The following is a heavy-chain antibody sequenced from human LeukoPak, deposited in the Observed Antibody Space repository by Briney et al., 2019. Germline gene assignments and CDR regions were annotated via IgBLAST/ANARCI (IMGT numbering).Heavy chain of an antibody. Sequence: GGSLRLSCAASGFTFDDYTMHWVRQAPGKGLEWVSLISWDGISTYYADSMKGRFTISRDNSKNSLYLQMNSLRTEDTAWYYCAKSAARLVSDNYYYMDVWGKGTTVTVSS. V-gene: IGHV3-43*01. CDR2: ISWDGIST. CDR3: AKSAARLVSDNYYYMDV. J-gene: IGHJ6*03. CDR1: GFTFDDYT. D-gene: IGHD6-6*01.